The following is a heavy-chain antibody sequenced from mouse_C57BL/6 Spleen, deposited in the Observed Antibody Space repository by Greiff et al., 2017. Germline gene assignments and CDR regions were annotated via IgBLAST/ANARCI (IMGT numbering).Heavy chain of an antibody. Sequence: EVQLQQSGAELVRPGASVKLSCTASGFNIKDDYMHWVKQRPEQGLEWIGWIDPENGDPESASKFQGKATITADPSSHTAYLQLSSLTSEDTAVYYCTTPLGAYWGQGTLVTVSA. CDR2: IDPENGDP. V-gene: IGHV14-4*01. D-gene: IGHD4-1*01. CDR3: TTPLGAY. J-gene: IGHJ3*01. CDR1: GFNIKDDY.